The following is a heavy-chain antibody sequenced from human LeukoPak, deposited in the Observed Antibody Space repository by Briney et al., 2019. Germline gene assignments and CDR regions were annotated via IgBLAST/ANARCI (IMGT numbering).Heavy chain of an antibody. V-gene: IGHV3-48*03. CDR3: ARDRGQESGWYYGYYYYYMDV. CDR2: ISSSGSTI. Sequence: PGGSLRLSCAASGFTFSSYEMNWVRQAPGKGLEWVSYISSSGSTIYYADSVKGRFTISRDNAKNSLYLQMNSLRAEDTAVYYCARDRGQESGWYYGYYYYYMDVWGKGTTVTVSS. J-gene: IGHJ6*03. D-gene: IGHD6-19*01. CDR1: GFTFSSYE.